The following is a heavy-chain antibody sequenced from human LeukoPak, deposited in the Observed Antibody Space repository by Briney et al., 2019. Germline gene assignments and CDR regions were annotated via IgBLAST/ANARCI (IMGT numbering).Heavy chain of an antibody. CDR3: TRDESFDV. CDR2: IATSTPYI. J-gene: IGHJ3*01. Sequence: GGSLRLSCAASGFTFSYYNMNRVRQAPGKGLEWVSSIATSTPYIHYADSVKGRFTISRDIAKNSLHLQMNSLRVDDTAVYYCTRDESFDVWGQGTIVIVSS. CDR1: GFTFSYYN. V-gene: IGHV3-21*01.